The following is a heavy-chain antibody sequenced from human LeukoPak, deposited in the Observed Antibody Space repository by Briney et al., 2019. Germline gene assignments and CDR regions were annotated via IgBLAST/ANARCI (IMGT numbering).Heavy chain of an antibody. CDR2: INWNGGST. CDR3: SRLPISSGGFYYYYYMDV. J-gene: IGHJ6*03. D-gene: IGHD2-15*01. CDR1: GFTFSDYY. Sequence: GGSLRLSCAASGFTFSDYYMSWIRQAPGKGLEWVSGINWNGGSTGYADSVKGRFTISRDNAKNSLYLQMNSLRAEDTALYYCSRLPISSGGFYYYYYMDVWGKGTTVTVSS. V-gene: IGHV3-20*04.